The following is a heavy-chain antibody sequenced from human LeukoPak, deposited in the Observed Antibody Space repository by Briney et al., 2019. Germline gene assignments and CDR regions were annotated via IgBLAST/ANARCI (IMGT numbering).Heavy chain of an antibody. CDR2: IQYSGGIR. J-gene: IGHJ4*02. D-gene: IGHD3-16*02. CDR3: AAANLRLGELSLYY. Sequence: GGSLRLSCAASGFTFSSYGMHWIRQAPGRGLEWVAYIQYSGGIRKYADSVKGRFTISRENAKNSLYLQMNSLRAGDTAVYYCAAANLRLGELSLYYWGQGTLVTVSS. CDR1: GFTFSSYG. V-gene: IGHV3-30*02.